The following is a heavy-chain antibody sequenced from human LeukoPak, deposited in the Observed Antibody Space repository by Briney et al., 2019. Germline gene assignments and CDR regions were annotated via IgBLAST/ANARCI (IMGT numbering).Heavy chain of an antibody. CDR3: ARGRKEQQLAGYYFDY. J-gene: IGHJ4*02. CDR2: INPNSGDT. D-gene: IGHD6-13*01. V-gene: IGHV1-2*02. Sequence: ASVKVSCKASGYTFSGYYMHWVRQAPGQGLEWMGCINPNSGDTYYAQNFQGRVTITRDTSASTAYMELSSLRSEDTAVYYCARGRKEQQLAGYYFDYWGQGTLVTVSS. CDR1: GYTFSGYY.